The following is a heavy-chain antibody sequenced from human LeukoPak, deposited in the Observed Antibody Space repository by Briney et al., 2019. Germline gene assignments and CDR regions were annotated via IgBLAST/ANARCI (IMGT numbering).Heavy chain of an antibody. CDR3: VSGGSYLAK. Sequence: SQTLSLTCTLSGGSISSYSSWVRQAPGKGLDWIGYSYFSGTTNHNPTLTTRVTITIDTSRNQFSLKLSSVTAEDTAIYYCVSGGSYLAKWGQGTVITVSS. V-gene: IGHV4-59*01. CDR2: SYFSGTT. D-gene: IGHD3-10*01. J-gene: IGHJ4*02. CDR1: GGSISSYS.